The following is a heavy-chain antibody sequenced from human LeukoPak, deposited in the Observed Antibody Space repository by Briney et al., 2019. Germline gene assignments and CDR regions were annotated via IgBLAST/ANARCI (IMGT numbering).Heavy chain of an antibody. Sequence: GESLKISCKGSGSSFTSYWISWVRQMPGKGLEWMGRIDPSDSYTNYSPSFQGHVTISADKSTSTAYLQWSSLKASDTAMYYCARRVAMGAVAGTNYYYYGMDVWGQGTTVTVSS. CDR3: ARRVAMGAVAGTNYYYYGMDV. V-gene: IGHV5-10-1*01. CDR1: GSSFTSYW. CDR2: IDPSDSYT. J-gene: IGHJ6*02. D-gene: IGHD6-19*01.